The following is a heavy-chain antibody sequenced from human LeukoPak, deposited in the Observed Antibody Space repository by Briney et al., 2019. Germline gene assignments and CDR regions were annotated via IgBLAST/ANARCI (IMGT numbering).Heavy chain of an antibody. CDR2: IYSGGST. J-gene: IGHJ6*03. CDR3: ALATIFGAYYYYYYMDV. V-gene: IGHV3-53*01. CDR1: GFTVSSNY. D-gene: IGHD5-12*01. Sequence: GGSLRLSCAASGFTVSSNYMSWVRQAPGKGLEWVSVIYSGGSTYYADSVKGRFTISRDNSKNTLYLQMNGLRAEDTAVYYCALATIFGAYYYYYYMDVWGKGTTVTVSS.